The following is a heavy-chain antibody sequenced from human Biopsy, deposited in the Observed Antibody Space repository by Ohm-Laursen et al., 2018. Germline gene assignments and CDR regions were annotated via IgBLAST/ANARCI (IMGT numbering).Heavy chain of an antibody. Sequence: SSVKVSCNASGVTFDTYAFGWVRQAPGQGLEWMGGRIPYFNTIWYAQNFQDRVVITAERSARTTDMQLSGLRPDDTAVYYCVGGQRGPPIGVTVPGDAFDLWGPGTMVTVSS. CDR3: VGGQRGPPIGVTVPGDAFDL. V-gene: IGHV1-69*01. J-gene: IGHJ3*01. D-gene: IGHD2/OR15-2a*01. CDR1: GVTFDTYA. CDR2: RIPYFNTI.